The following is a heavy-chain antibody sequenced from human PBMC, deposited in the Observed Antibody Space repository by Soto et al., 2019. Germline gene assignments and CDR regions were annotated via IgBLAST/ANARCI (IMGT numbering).Heavy chain of an antibody. CDR2: IRGRGDRT. Sequence: EVQLLESGGGLVQPGGSLRLSCAASGFTFSSYAMSWVRQAPGKGLEWVSVIRGRGDRTYYADSVKGRFTISRDNSKNTLYMQMNTLRAEDTAVYYCAKQQGPGTPYYYAMDVWCQGTTVTVSS. CDR1: GFTFSSYA. D-gene: IGHD1-1*01. CDR3: AKQQGPGTPYYYAMDV. J-gene: IGHJ6*02. V-gene: IGHV3-23*01.